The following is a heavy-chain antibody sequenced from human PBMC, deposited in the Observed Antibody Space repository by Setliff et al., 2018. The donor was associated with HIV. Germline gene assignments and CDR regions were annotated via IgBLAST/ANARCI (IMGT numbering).Heavy chain of an antibody. CDR3: ATGSYSSVWYGFDY. D-gene: IGHD6-19*01. V-gene: IGHV3-48*03. J-gene: IGHJ4*02. CDR2: ISKSGSRT. CDR1: GFTFSNYE. Sequence: RLSCLVSGFTFSNYEMIWVRQAPGKGLECISYISKSGSRTYDADSVKGRFTTSRDNAKKSLYLLMDSLRVEDTAVYYCATGSYSSVWYGFDYWGRGTLVTVSS.